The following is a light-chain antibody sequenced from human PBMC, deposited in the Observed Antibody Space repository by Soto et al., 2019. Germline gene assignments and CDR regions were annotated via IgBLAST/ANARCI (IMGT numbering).Light chain of an antibody. CDR2: DVR. Sequence: QSALTQPASVSGSPGQSITISCTGTSSDVGGYNFVSWYQQHLGKAPKFIIYDVRNRPSGVSNRFSGSGSGNTAPLNISGHQAEDEADYYCSSYTSSSTVIFGGGTKVTVL. CDR1: SSDVGGYNF. J-gene: IGLJ2*01. CDR3: SSYTSSSTVI. V-gene: IGLV2-14*03.